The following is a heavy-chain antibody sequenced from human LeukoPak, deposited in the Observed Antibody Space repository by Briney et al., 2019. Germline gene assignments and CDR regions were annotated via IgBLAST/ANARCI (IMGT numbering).Heavy chain of an antibody. CDR3: ARGAMGTTGDRAMVADY. Sequence: GASVKVSCKASGYTFSGYYIHWVRQAPGQGLEWMGWVNPDSGVTNYAQKFQGRVTMTRDTSIRTAYVELSRVRPDDTAVYYCARGAMGTTGDRAMVADYWGQGTLVTVSS. D-gene: IGHD5-18*01. CDR1: GYTFSGYY. J-gene: IGHJ4*02. V-gene: IGHV1-2*02. CDR2: VNPDSGVT.